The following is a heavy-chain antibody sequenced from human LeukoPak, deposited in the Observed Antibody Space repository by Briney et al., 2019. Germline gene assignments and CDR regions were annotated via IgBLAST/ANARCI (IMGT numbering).Heavy chain of an antibody. CDR3: ARVGLGVRGVQYYYYMDV. V-gene: IGHV1-69*01. CDR2: IIPIFGTA. J-gene: IGHJ6*03. D-gene: IGHD3-10*02. Sequence: ASVKVSCKASGGTFSSYAISWVRQAPGQGLEWMGGIIPIFGTANYAQKFQGRVTITADESTSTAYMELSSLRSEDTAVYYCARVGLGVRGVQYYYYMDVWGKGTTVTVSS. CDR1: GGTFSSYA.